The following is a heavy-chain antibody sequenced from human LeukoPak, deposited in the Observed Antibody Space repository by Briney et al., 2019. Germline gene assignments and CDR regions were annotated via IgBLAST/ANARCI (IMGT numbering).Heavy chain of an antibody. CDR3: ALIPRGIAVPGTDL. Sequence: SETLSLTCTLSGGSVSSGSYYWSWIRQPPGKGLEWIGYIYYTGSPNYNPSLKSRVTISVDTSKNQFSLKLSSVTAADTAVYYCALIPRGIAVPGTDLWGQGTLVTVSS. J-gene: IGHJ5*02. CDR2: IYYTGSP. D-gene: IGHD6-19*01. V-gene: IGHV4-61*01. CDR1: GGSVSSGSYY.